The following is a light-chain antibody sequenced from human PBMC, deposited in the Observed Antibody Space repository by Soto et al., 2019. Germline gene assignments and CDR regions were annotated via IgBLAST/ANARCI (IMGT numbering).Light chain of an antibody. Sequence: VMTQSPATLSVSPGEEATLSCRASQSVSSNLAWYQQKPGQAPRLLIYGASNRATGIPDRFSGSGSGTEFSLTISSLQADDFATYYCQQYNYYWTFGQGTKVDI. J-gene: IGKJ1*01. CDR3: QQYNYYWT. CDR1: QSVSSN. V-gene: IGKV3D-15*01. CDR2: GAS.